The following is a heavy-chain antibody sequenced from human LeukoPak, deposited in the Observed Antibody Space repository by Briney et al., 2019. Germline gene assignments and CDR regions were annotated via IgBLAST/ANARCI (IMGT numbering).Heavy chain of an antibody. CDR1: GYTFTSYY. V-gene: IGHV1-46*01. J-gene: IGHJ3*02. D-gene: IGHD2-2*01. CDR2: INPSGGST. CDR3: ASRRTPGVDAFDI. Sequence: GASVKVSCKASGYTFTSYYMHWVRQAPGQGLEWMGIINPSGGSTSYAQKFQGRVTMTRDMSTSTVYMELSSLRSEDTAVYYCASRRTPGVDAFDIWGQGTMVTVSS.